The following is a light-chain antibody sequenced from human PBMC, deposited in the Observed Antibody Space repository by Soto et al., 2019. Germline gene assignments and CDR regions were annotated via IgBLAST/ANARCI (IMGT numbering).Light chain of an antibody. V-gene: IGKV2-28*01. CDR3: MQALQTPYT. Sequence: DIVMTQSPLSLPVIPGEPASISYRSSQSLLHSDGYNYLDWYLQKPGQSPQLLIYLGSNRASGVPDRFSGSGSGTDFTLKISRVEAEDVGVYYCMQALQTPYTFGQGTKLEIK. CDR2: LGS. J-gene: IGKJ2*01. CDR1: QSLLHSDGYNY.